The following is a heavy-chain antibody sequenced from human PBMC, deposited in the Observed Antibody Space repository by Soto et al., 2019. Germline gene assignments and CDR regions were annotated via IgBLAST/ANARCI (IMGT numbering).Heavy chain of an antibody. CDR2: MDQDGSER. CDR1: GFTFSTYW. J-gene: IGHJ4*02. V-gene: IGHV3-7*01. Sequence: EVQLVESGGGLVQPGGSMRLSCAASGFTFSTYWMTWVRQPPGKGLEWVANMDQDGSERYYVDSVRGRFTVSRDNAKNSLYLQMNSLRAEDTAVYYCVCGGNFFIYWGQGTLVTASP. D-gene: IGHD3-16*01. CDR3: VCGGNFFIY.